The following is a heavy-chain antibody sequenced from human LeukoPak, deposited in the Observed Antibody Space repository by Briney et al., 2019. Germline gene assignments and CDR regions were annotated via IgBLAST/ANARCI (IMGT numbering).Heavy chain of an antibody. CDR2: IYTSGST. V-gene: IGHV4-4*07. Sequence: SETLSLTCTVSGDSISSYYWSWIRQPAGKGLEWIGRIYTSGSTNYNPSLKSRVTMSVDTSKNQFSLKLSSVTAADTAVYYCARYPSSSFVFDYWGQGTLVTVSS. D-gene: IGHD6-13*01. J-gene: IGHJ4*02. CDR3: ARYPSSSFVFDY. CDR1: GDSISSYY.